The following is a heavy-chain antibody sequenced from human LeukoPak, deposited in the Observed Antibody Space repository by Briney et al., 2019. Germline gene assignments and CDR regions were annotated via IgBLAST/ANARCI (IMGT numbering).Heavy chain of an antibody. D-gene: IGHD3-10*01. V-gene: IGHV3-30*02. CDR1: GFTFSSYG. J-gene: IGHJ4*02. CDR3: AKDYNRAYYYGSGFDY. CDR2: IRYDGSKK. Sequence: GGSLRLSCAAPGFTFSSYGMHWVRQAPGKGLEWVAFIRYDGSKKYSADSVKGRFTISRDNSKNTLYLQMNSLRAEDTAVYYCAKDYNRAYYYGSGFDYWGQGTLVTVSS.